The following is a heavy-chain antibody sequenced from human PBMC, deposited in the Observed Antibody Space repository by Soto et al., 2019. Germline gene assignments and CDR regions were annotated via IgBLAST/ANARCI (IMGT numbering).Heavy chain of an antibody. J-gene: IGHJ6*03. CDR3: ARGGGLNSYYYIDV. Sequence: QVQLVQSGAEVKKPGASVKVSCKASGYTFTGYYMHWMRQAPGQGLEWMGWINPNSGETDYAQNFQGWVTMTRDMSISTAYMELSRLKSNDTAVYYCARGGGLNSYYYIDVWGKGTTFTVSS. CDR1: GYTFTGYY. V-gene: IGHV1-2*04. CDR2: INPNSGET.